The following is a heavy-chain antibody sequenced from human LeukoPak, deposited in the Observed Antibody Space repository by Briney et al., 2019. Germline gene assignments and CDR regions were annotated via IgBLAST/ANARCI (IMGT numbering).Heavy chain of an antibody. CDR1: GGSFSGYY. D-gene: IGHD3-22*01. CDR3: ARDTGDSSGLMAFDI. V-gene: IGHV4-34*01. CDR2: NNHSGST. J-gene: IGHJ3*02. Sequence: SETLSLTCAVYGGSFSGYYWSWIRQPPGKGLEWIGENNHSGSTNYNPSLKSRVTISVDRSKNQFSLKLSSVTAADTAVYYCARDTGDSSGLMAFDIWGQGTMVTVSS.